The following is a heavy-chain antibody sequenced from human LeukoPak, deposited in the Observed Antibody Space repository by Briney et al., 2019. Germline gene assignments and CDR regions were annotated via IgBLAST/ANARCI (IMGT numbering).Heavy chain of an antibody. J-gene: IGHJ4*02. CDR3: ARHQNDGYSSNWSNFGY. CDR1: GGSISSSSYY. V-gene: IGHV4-39*01. Sequence: SETLSLTCTVSGGSISSSSYYWGWIRHPPGKGLEWIGSIHYSWRPYYNPSLKSRVTISVDTSNNQFSLKLSSVTAADTAVYYCARHQNDGYSSNWSNFGYWGQGTLVTVSS. D-gene: IGHD6-13*01. CDR2: IHYSWRP.